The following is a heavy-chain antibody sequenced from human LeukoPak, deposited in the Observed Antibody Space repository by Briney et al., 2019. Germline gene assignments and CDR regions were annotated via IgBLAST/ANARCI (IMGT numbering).Heavy chain of an antibody. Sequence: GGSLRLSCAASGFAFSVYAMSWLRQPPGKGLEWVSTINANSGTTSYAASVRGRFTISRDNSKNTLYLQLNTLIADDTATYYCAKPISGGLAVTADWFHPWGQGTLVVVSS. CDR1: GFAFSVYA. D-gene: IGHD6-19*01. CDR3: AKPISGGLAVTADWFHP. J-gene: IGHJ5*01. V-gene: IGHV3-23*01. CDR2: INANSGTT.